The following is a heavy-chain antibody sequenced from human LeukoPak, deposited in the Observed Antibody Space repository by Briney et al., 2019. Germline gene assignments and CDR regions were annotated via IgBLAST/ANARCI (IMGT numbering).Heavy chain of an antibody. V-gene: IGHV4-61*02. CDR2: ISTTGST. D-gene: IGHD6-13*01. CDR1: VGSISSGPYY. CDR3: ARDLLRGETGSWFEAFDI. Sequence: PSETLSLTCTVSVGSISSGPYYWNWLRQPAGKGLEWIGRISTTGSTYYNPSLKSRLTLSIDTSNNQFSLSLNSVTAADTAIYYCARDLLRGETGSWFEAFDIWGQGTMVTVSP. J-gene: IGHJ3*02.